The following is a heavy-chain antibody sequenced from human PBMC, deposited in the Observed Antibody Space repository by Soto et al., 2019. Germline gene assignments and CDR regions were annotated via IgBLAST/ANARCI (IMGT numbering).Heavy chain of an antibody. V-gene: IGHV1-69*01. D-gene: IGHD3-22*01. CDR2: IIPVFGKP. J-gene: IGHJ4*02. CDR3: ARDGTLYDSNGYYYVY. CDR1: GYTFSRSA. Sequence: QVQLVKSGAEVKKPGASVKVSCKASGYTFSRSAINWVRQAPGQGLEWMGGIIPVFGKPNYAQKFQGRVTITADESTSTAYMELRRLTSGDTAVYYCARDGTLYDSNGYYYVYWGQGTLVTVSS.